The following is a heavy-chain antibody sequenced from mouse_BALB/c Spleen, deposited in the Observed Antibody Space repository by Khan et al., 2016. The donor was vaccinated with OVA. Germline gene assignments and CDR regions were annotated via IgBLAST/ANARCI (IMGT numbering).Heavy chain of an antibody. Sequence: EVELVESGGGLVKPGGSLKLSCAASGFTFSNYAMSWVRQTPEKRLEWVASTSSGDRAYYADSMKGRFTISRDNARNIMNLQMSSLTSEATAMYYCVRDDWCAYWGQGTLVTVSA. V-gene: IGHV5-6-5*01. CDR3: VRDDWCAY. J-gene: IGHJ3*01. CDR1: GFTFSNYA. CDR2: TSSGDRA.